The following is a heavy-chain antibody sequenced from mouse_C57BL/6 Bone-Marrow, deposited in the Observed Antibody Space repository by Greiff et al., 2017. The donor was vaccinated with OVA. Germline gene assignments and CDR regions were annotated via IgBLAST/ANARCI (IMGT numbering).Heavy chain of an antibody. Sequence: VQLQQSGAELVRPGTSVKMSCKASGYTFTNYWIGWAKQRPGHGLEWIGDIYSGGGNNNYNEKFKGKATLTADKSSSTAYRQLSSRTSEDSAINYCAREDYSAWVAYWGQGTLVTVSA. CDR1: GYTFTNYW. D-gene: IGHD1-1*01. CDR2: IYSGGGNN. J-gene: IGHJ3*01. V-gene: IGHV1-63*01. CDR3: AREDYSAWVAY.